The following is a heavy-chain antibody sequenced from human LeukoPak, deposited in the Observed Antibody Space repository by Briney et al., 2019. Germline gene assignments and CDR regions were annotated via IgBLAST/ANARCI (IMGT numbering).Heavy chain of an antibody. CDR2: IDAGTGNM. Sequence: KPGGSLRLSCAASGFIFCTYNMQWVRQAPGKGLEWVSSIDAGTGNMYFADSVKGRFTISRDNAKNSLSLQMNSLRAEDTAVYYCARECCGGGACHGFNYWGQGTLVTVSS. D-gene: IGHD2-21*01. V-gene: IGHV3-21*01. CDR1: GFIFCTYN. J-gene: IGHJ4*02. CDR3: ARECCGGGACHGFNY.